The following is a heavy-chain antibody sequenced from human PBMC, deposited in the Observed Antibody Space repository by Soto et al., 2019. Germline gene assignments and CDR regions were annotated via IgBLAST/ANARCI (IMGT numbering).Heavy chain of an antibody. Sequence: SETLSLTCAVYGGSFSGYYWSWIRQPPGKGLEWIGEINHSGSTNYNPSLKSRVTISVDTSKNQFSLKLSSVTAADTAVYYCARGGKMWGSSSVFGLLDYSGQGSLVIVSS. J-gene: IGHJ4*02. CDR1: GGSFSGYY. CDR3: ARGGKMWGSSSVFGLLDY. CDR2: INHSGST. V-gene: IGHV4-34*01. D-gene: IGHD6-6*01.